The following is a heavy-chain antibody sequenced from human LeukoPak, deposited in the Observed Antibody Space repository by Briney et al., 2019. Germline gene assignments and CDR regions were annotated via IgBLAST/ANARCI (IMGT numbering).Heavy chain of an antibody. CDR3: ATERRGYSYGCFDY. V-gene: IGHV4-39*01. Sequence: SQTLSLTCTVSGGSISSSSYYWGWIRQPPGKGLEWIGSIYYSGSTYYNPSLKSRVTISVDTSKNQFSLKLSSVTAADTAVYYCATERRGYSYGCFDYWGQGTLVTVSS. D-gene: IGHD5-18*01. CDR1: GGSISSSSYY. J-gene: IGHJ4*02. CDR2: IYYSGST.